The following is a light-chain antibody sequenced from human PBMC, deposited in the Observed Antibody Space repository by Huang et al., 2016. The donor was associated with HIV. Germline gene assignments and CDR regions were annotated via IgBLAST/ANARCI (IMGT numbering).Light chain of an antibody. V-gene: IGKV1-39*01. CDR2: GAS. CDR3: QQSSSPPPT. J-gene: IGKJ3*01. Sequence: DIQMTQSPSSLSASVVDRVTITCRATQSVTKYLNWYQQKPGKAPKLRIYGASSLQTGVPTRCSGSGSGTDCSLTISSLQPEDFATYYCQQSSSPPPTFGPGTKVDIK. CDR1: QSVTKY.